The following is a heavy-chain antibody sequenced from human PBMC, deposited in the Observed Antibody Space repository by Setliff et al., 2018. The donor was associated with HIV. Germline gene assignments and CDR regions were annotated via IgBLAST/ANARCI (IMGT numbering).Heavy chain of an antibody. CDR1: GYTFSSYA. CDR3: ARYALRSDDCSDEGADI. V-gene: IGHV1-18*01. J-gene: IGHJ4*02. CDR2: INLYKDDT. D-gene: IGHD2-21*01. Sequence: ASVKVSCKASGYTFSSYAITWVRQAPGQGLEWMGSINLYKDDTHYAQKFQDRVAMTADTSTNTVYMELRSLRSDDTAVYYCARYALRSDDCSDEGADIWGQGTLVTVSS.